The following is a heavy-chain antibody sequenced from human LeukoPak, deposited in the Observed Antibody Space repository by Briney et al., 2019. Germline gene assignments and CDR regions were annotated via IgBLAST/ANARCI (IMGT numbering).Heavy chain of an antibody. Sequence: GGSLRLSCAVPGFTFTDYWMNWVRQAPGKGLEWVASIRQDGGEKSYVDSVKGRFTISRDNSKNTLYLQMNSLRAEDTAVYYCAKKTIVGATVDAFDIWGQGTMVTVSS. CDR1: GFTFTDYW. J-gene: IGHJ3*02. CDR3: AKKTIVGATVDAFDI. CDR2: IRQDGGEK. D-gene: IGHD1-26*01. V-gene: IGHV3-7*01.